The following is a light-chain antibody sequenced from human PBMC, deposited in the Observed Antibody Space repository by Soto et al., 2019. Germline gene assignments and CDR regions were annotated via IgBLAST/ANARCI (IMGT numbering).Light chain of an antibody. V-gene: IGKV3-11*01. CDR1: QSVSSY. CDR3: QHRSTWLT. CDR2: DAS. J-gene: IGKJ4*01. Sequence: EIVMTQSPGTLSLSPGERATLSCRASQSVSSYLAWYQQQPGPAPRLLIYDASNRATCIPARFSGSGSGTYFTLTISRLDPEYVAVYYCQHRSTWLTFGGGTKVDI.